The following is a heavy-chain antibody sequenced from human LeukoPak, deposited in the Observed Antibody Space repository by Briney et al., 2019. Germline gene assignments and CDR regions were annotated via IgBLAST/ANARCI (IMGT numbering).Heavy chain of an antibody. CDR3: ARSKNYYDSSGSYYFDY. V-gene: IGHV3-7*01. Sequence: GGSLRLFCAASGFTFSSYWMSWVRQAPGKGLEWVANIKQDGSEKYYVDSVKGRFTISRDNAKNSLYLQMNSLRAEDTAVYYCARSKNYYDSSGSYYFDYWGQGTLVTVSS. CDR1: GFTFSSYW. D-gene: IGHD3-22*01. CDR2: IKQDGSEK. J-gene: IGHJ4*02.